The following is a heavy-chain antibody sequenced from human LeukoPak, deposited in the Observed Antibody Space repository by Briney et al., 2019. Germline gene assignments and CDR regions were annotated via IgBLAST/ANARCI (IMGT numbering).Heavy chain of an antibody. J-gene: IGHJ5*02. CDR1: GGSFSGYY. CDR2: INHSGST. D-gene: IGHD6-13*01. CDR3: ARARTGYSSSWYMSWFDP. V-gene: IGHV4-34*01. Sequence: SETLSLTCAVYGGSFSGYYWSWICQPPGKGLEWIGEINHSGSTNYNPSLKSRVTISVDTSKNQFSLKLSSVTAADTAVYYCARARTGYSSSWYMSWFDPWGQGTLVTVSS.